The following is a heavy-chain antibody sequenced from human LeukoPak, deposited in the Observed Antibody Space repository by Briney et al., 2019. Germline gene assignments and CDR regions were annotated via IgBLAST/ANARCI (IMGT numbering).Heavy chain of an antibody. V-gene: IGHV3-9*01. CDR2: ISWNSNNI. CDR3: ARGNRDSSGFYFYYGIDV. Sequence: GGSLRLSCAASGFGFDDYAMFWVRQAPGKGLEWVSGISWNSNNIGYAASVKGRFTISRDNAKNSLYLQMNSLRADGTALYYCARGNRDSSGFYFYYGIDVWGQGTTVTVSS. J-gene: IGHJ6*02. D-gene: IGHD6-19*01. CDR1: GFGFDDYA.